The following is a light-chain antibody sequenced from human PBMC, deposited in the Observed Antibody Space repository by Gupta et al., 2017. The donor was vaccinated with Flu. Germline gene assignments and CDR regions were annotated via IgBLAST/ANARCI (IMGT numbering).Light chain of an antibody. CDR1: SLRNYY. V-gene: IGLV3-19*01. Sequence: SSELTQDPAVSVALGQTVTITCKGDSLRNYYASWYQQKPGQAPRLVVYGKNHRPSGIPDRFSGSTSGNTGSLTITGAQAEDEADYYCNSRDSTGDQRWFFGGGTKLTVL. CDR3: NSRDSTGDQRWF. J-gene: IGLJ3*02. CDR2: GKN.